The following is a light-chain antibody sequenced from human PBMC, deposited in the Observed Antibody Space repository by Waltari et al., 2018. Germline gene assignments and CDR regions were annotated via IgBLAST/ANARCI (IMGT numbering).Light chain of an antibody. CDR3: HQYTNFPLT. J-gene: IGKJ4*01. V-gene: IGKV1-5*01. Sequence: DIQMTQSPSTLSASVGDRVTITCRASQSSSAWLAWYQLRPVKAPKLLISDASISERGVPSRFSGSGSGTEFTLTINSLQPDDFATYYCHQYTNFPLTFGGGTTVEIK. CDR2: DAS. CDR1: QSSSAW.